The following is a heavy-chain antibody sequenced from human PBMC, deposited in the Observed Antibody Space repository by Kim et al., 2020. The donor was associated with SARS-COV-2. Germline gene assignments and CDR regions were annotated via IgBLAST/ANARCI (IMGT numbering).Heavy chain of an antibody. CDR1: GGSISSGRYY. J-gene: IGHJ5*02. CDR3: ARQNHDSVDHWFDP. D-gene: IGHD3-16*01. CDR2: IYYSGST. Sequence: SETLSLTCTVSGGSISSGRYYWSWIRQPPGNGLEWTGYIYYSGSTYYNPSLKSRVTLSVDTSKNQFSLKLSSVTAEDTAVYYCARQNHDSVDHWFDPGG. V-gene: IGHV4-30-4*08.